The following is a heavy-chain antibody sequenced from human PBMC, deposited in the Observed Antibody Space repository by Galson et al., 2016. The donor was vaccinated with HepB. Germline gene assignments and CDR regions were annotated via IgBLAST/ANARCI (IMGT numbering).Heavy chain of an antibody. CDR2: ISSSSSFI. V-gene: IGHV3-21*01. J-gene: IGHJ4*02. Sequence: SLRLSCAASGFTFSSYSMNWVRQAPGKGLEWVSSISSSSSFIYYADSVKGRFTISRDNSKNTVDLQMSSLRVEDTAVYYCVKGGGYSSGWYKGSFDYWGQGTLVTVSS. CDR3: VKGGGYSSGWYKGSFDY. D-gene: IGHD6-19*01. CDR1: GFTFSSYS.